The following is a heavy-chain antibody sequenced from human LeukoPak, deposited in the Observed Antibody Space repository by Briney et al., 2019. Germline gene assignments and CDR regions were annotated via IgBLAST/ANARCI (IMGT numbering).Heavy chain of an antibody. CDR1: GGSVSSGSYY. J-gene: IGHJ4*02. CDR2: IYYSGST. D-gene: IGHD2-21*02. CDR3: ARTYCGGDCYYRY. V-gene: IGHV4-61*01. Sequence: SETLSLTCTVSGGSVSSGSYYWSWIRQPPGKGLEWIGYIYYSGSTNYNPSLKSRVTISVDTSKNQFSLKLSSVTAADTAMYYCARTYCGGDCYYRYWGQGTLVTVSS.